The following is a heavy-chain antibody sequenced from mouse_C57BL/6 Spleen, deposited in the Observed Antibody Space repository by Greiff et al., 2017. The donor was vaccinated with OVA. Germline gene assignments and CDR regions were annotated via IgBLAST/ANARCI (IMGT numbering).Heavy chain of an antibody. CDR1: GFSLTSYG. V-gene: IGHV2-2*01. CDR3: ARSLLLRWYFDV. Sequence: QVHVKQSGPGLVQPSQSLSITCTASGFSLTSYGVHWVRQSPGKGLEWLGGIWSGGSTDYNAAFIPRLSTSKDNSKSHVFFKMNSLQADDTAIYYCARSLLLRWYFDVWGTGTPVTVSS. CDR2: IWSGGST. D-gene: IGHD1-1*01. J-gene: IGHJ1*03.